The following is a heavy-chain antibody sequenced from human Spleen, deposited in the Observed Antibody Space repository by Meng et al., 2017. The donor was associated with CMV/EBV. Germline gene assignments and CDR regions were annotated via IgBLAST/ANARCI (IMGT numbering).Heavy chain of an antibody. V-gene: IGHV4-39*07. J-gene: IGHJ3*02. CDR3: ARDNGNYYDSSGYRRGFDI. D-gene: IGHD3-22*01. Sequence: WVRQAPGKGLEWIGSIYYIGNTYYNPSLKSRVTISVDTSKNQFSLKLTSVTAADTAVYYCARDNGNYYDSSGYRRGFDIWGQGTMVTVSS. CDR2: IYYIGNT.